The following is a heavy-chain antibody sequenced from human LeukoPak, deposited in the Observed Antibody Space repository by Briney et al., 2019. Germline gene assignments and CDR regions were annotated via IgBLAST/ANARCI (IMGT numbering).Heavy chain of an antibody. J-gene: IGHJ5*02. V-gene: IGHV4-4*02. Sequence: SGTLSLTCTVSGDSINSLDLWSWVRQPPGKGLEWIGEINHSGSTNYNPSLKSRVTISVDTSKNQFSLKLSSVTAADTAVYYCAREGGYLIKWFDPWGQGTLVTVSS. CDR3: AREGGYLIKWFDP. D-gene: IGHD3-16*01. CDR2: INHSGST. CDR1: GDSINSLDL.